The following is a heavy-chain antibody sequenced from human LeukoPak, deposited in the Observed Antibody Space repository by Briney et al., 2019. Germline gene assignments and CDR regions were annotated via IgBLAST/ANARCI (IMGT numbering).Heavy chain of an antibody. Sequence: SETLSLTCTVSGGSITSYYWSWIRQPPGKGLEWIGYIYYSGSTTYNPSLRGRVTFSVDTSKNLFSLKLSSVTAADTAVYYCARPRSRVGPIDYWGQGTLVTVSS. J-gene: IGHJ4*02. CDR2: IYYSGST. CDR3: ARPRSRVGPIDY. V-gene: IGHV4-59*08. CDR1: GGSITSYY. D-gene: IGHD3/OR15-3a*01.